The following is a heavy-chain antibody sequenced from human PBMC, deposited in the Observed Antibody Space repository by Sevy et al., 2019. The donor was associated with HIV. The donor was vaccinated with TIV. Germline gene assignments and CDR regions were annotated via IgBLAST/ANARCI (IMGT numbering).Heavy chain of an antibody. CDR1: GFAFYDYS. J-gene: IGHJ4*02. CDR2: LSFGWVKI. Sequence: GGSLRLSCAASGFAFYDYSMSWIRQAPGKGLEWVATLSFGWVKINYADSGKGRFTISRDNSKNSFYLQMDNLRVEDTALYYCAREGCTRPHDYWGQGTRVTVSS. CDR3: AREGCTRPHDY. D-gene: IGHD2-8*01. V-gene: IGHV3-23*01.